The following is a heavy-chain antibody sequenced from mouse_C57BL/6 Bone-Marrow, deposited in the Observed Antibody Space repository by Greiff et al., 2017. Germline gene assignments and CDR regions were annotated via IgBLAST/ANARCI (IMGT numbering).Heavy chain of an antibody. CDR2: INPGSGGT. J-gene: IGHJ3*01. CDR1: GYAFTNYL. Sequence: QVQLQQSGAELVRPGTSVKVSYKASGYAFTNYLIEWVKQRPGQGLEWIGVINPGSGGTNYNEKFKGKATLTADKSSSTAYMQRSSLTSEDSAVYFCARSKNWDSWFAYWGQGTLVTVSA. V-gene: IGHV1-54*01. D-gene: IGHD4-1*01. CDR3: ARSKNWDSWFAY.